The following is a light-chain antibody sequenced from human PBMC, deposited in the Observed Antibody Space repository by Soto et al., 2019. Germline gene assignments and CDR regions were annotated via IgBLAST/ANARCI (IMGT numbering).Light chain of an antibody. CDR3: SSYTATTRL. Sequence: QSALTQPAAVSGSPGQSITISCTGTSSDIGSNNYVSWFQQRPGKAPTLIIYEVSNRPSGVSTHFSGSKSGNTASLTISGLLPEDEAEYSCSSYTATTRLFGGGTKVTVL. J-gene: IGLJ3*02. CDR2: EVS. V-gene: IGLV2-14*01. CDR1: SSDIGSNNY.